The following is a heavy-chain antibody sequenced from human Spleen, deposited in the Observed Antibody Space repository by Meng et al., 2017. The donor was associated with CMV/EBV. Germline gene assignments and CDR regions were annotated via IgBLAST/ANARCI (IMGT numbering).Heavy chain of an antibody. CDR2: ISAYNGNT. CDR1: GGTFSSYA. J-gene: IGHJ6*02. V-gene: IGHV1-18*01. Sequence: ASVKVSCKASGGTFSSYAISWVRQAPGQGLEWMGWISAYNGNTNYAQKLQGRVTMTTDTSTSTAYMELRSLRSDDTAVYYCARDPLYYYYGMDVWGQGTTVTVSS. CDR3: ARDPLYYYYGMDV.